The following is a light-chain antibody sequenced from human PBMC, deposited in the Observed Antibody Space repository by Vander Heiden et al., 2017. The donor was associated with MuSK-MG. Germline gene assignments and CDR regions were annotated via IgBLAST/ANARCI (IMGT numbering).Light chain of an antibody. CDR2: RAS. V-gene: IGKV3-20*01. J-gene: IGKJ1*01. CDR1: QGVSSNY. CDR3: QQDGSSRT. Sequence: EIVLTQSPGTLSLSPGERATLSCRASQGVSSNYLAWYQQKPGQAPRLLIYRASRRANGIPDRFSGSGSGTDFTLTSRRLEPEDLAVYYWQQDGSSRTFGQGTKVEIK.